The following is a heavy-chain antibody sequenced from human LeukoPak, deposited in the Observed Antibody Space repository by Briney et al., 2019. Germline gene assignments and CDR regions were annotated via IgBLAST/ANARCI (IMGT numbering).Heavy chain of an antibody. D-gene: IGHD3-10*01. J-gene: IGHJ4*02. Sequence: GASVKVSCKASGYTFTSYDINWVRQATGQGLEWMGWMNPNSGNTGYAQKFQGRVTMTEDTSTDTAYMELSSLRSEDTAVYYCATDTPMVRGALDYWGQGTLVTVSS. CDR3: ATDTPMVRGALDY. CDR1: GYTFTSYD. V-gene: IGHV1-8*01. CDR2: MNPNSGNT.